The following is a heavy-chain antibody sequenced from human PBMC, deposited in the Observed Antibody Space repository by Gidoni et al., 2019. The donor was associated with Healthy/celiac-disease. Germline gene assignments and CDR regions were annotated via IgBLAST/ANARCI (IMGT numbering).Heavy chain of an antibody. J-gene: IGHJ6*02. CDR2: INHSGST. V-gene: IGHV4-34*01. Sequence: QVQLQQWGAGLLKPSETLSLTCAVYGGSFSGYYWSWIRQPPGKGLEWIGEINHSGSTNYNPSLKSRVTISVDTSKNQFSLKLSSVTAADTAVYYCARVYGSGSYNDYYYYGMDVWGQGTTVTVSS. D-gene: IGHD3-10*01. CDR1: GGSFSGYY. CDR3: ARVYGSGSYNDYYYYGMDV.